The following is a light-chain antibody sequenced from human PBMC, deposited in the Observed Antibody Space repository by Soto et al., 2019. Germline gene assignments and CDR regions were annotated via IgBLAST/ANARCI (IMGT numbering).Light chain of an antibody. CDR3: QSYDSSLSGNVV. CDR2: GNS. CDR1: SSNIGAGYD. J-gene: IGLJ2*01. V-gene: IGLV1-40*01. Sequence: QSVLTQPPSVSAAPGQRVTISCTGSSSNIGAGYDVHWYQQLPGTAPKLPIYGNSNRPSGVPDRVSGSKSGTSASLAMTGHQAEDEADYYCQSYDSSLSGNVVFGGGTKLTVL.